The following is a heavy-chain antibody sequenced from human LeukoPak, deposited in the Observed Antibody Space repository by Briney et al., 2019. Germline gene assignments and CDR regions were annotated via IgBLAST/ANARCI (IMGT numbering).Heavy chain of an antibody. D-gene: IGHD3-10*01. Sequence: SVKVSCKASGGTFSSYAISWVRQAPGQGLEWMGGIIPIFGTANYAQKFQGRVTITADESTSTAYMELSSLRSEDTAVYYCARGTYYYGSGSYGGVDYWGQGTLVTVPS. J-gene: IGHJ4*02. CDR2: IIPIFGTA. CDR3: ARGTYYYGSGSYGGVDY. CDR1: GGTFSSYA. V-gene: IGHV1-69*13.